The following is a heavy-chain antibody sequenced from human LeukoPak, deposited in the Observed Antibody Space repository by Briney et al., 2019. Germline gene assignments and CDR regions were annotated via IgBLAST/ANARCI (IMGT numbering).Heavy chain of an antibody. Sequence: SETLSLTCTVSGGSISSGGHYWSWIRQPAGKGLEYLGRIYSTGSTNYNPSLRSRVTISVDTSKNHFSLKLSSVTAADTAVYYCARDQTYSGSGIYTYFDYWGQGILVTVSP. CDR2: IYSTGST. D-gene: IGHD3-10*01. J-gene: IGHJ4*02. CDR1: GGSISSGGHY. V-gene: IGHV4-61*02. CDR3: ARDQTYSGSGIYTYFDY.